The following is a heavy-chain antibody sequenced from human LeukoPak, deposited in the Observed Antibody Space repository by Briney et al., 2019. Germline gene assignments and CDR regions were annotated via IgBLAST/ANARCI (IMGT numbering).Heavy chain of an antibody. CDR2: TIPIFGTA. V-gene: IGHV1-69*13. Sequence: ASVKVSCKASGYTFTSNYIHWVRQAPGQGLEWMGGTIPIFGTANYAQKFQGRVTITADESTSTAYMELSSLRSEDTAVYYCARDQKDIVVVPAAEYYYYGMDVWGQGTTVTVSS. CDR1: GYTFTSNY. D-gene: IGHD2-2*01. CDR3: ARDQKDIVVVPAAEYYYYGMDV. J-gene: IGHJ6*02.